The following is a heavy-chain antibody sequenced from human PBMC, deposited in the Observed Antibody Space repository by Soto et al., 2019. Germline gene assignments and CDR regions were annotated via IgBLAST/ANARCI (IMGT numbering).Heavy chain of an antibody. CDR1: GYTFTSYY. V-gene: IGHV1-18*04. D-gene: IGHD2-21*01. Sequence: ASVKVSCKASGYTFTSYYMHWVRQAPGQGLEWMGRISGYNGNTNYARTLRGRLTLTTDTSTSTAYMELRSLTSDDTAVYYCARDVFCGGAPACPDMDVWGQGTTVTVSS. J-gene: IGHJ6*02. CDR3: ARDVFCGGAPACPDMDV. CDR2: ISGYNGNT.